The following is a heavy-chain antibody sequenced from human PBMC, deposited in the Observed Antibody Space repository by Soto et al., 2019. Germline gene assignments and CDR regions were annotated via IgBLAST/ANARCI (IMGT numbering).Heavy chain of an antibody. CDR2: IYYSGST. D-gene: IGHD5-12*01. Sequence: SETLSLTCTVSGVSVSSGSYYLTWIRQRPGKGLEWIGYIYYSGSTYYSPSLKSRLSISLDTSKNQFSLRLSSVTAADTAMYYCARARLRAVYAFDIWGQGKMVTVSS. CDR3: ARARLRAVYAFDI. V-gene: IGHV4-31*03. J-gene: IGHJ3*02. CDR1: GVSVSSGSYY.